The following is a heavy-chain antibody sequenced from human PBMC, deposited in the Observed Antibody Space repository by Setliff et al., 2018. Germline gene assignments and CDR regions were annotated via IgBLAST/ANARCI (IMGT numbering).Heavy chain of an antibody. CDR1: GASLSSGTYY. J-gene: IGHJ4*02. D-gene: IGHD1-1*01. Sequence: NPSETLSLTCTVSGASLSSGTYYWGWIRQPPGKGLEWIGRIYYRGDTYYSASLKGRLTISVDTAQNQFSLRLTSVTAADTAVYYCARTGTYRYFDYWGQGALVTVSS. CDR2: IYYRGDT. CDR3: ARTGTYRYFDY. V-gene: IGHV4-39*01.